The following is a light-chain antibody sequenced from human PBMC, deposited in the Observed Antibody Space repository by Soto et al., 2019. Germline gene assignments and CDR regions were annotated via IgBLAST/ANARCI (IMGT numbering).Light chain of an antibody. CDR1: QGISSY. Sequence: AIRMTQSPSSFSASTGDRVTITCRASQGISSYLAWYQQKPGKAPKLLIYAASTLQSGVPSRFSGSGSGTDFTLTISCLQSEDFATYYCQQYYSYPLTCGRGTKVDIK. CDR2: AAS. V-gene: IGKV1-8*01. CDR3: QQYYSYPLT. J-gene: IGKJ3*01.